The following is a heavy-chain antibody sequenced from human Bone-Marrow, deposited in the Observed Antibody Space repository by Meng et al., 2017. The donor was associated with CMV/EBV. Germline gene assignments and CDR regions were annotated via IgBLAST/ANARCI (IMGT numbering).Heavy chain of an antibody. CDR1: GFTFNYYY. Sequence: GESLKISCAASGFTFNYYYMSWVRQAPGKGLEWVSYISSSGFTIYYADSVKGRFTISRDNAKNSLYLQMNSLRAEDTAVYYCARDPIFAVVIPFAPTDSWGQGTLVTVSS. CDR3: ARDPIFAVVIPFAPTDS. J-gene: IGHJ4*02. V-gene: IGHV3-11*01. D-gene: IGHD3-3*01. CDR2: ISSSGFTI.